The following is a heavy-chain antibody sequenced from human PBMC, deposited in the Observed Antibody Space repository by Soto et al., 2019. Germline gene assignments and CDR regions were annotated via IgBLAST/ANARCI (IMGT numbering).Heavy chain of an antibody. Sequence: GWALRLFSEASGFTVSSYVMHGVRQAPGRGLEWVAVVSYDGSNKYYADSVKGRFTISRDNSKNTLYLQMNSLRAEDTAVYYCAKTVVPAAIVYYYYGMDVWCQGTTVTVSS. J-gene: IGHJ6*02. CDR3: AKTVVPAAIVYYYYGMDV. CDR2: VSYDGSNK. CDR1: GFTVSSYV. V-gene: IGHV3-30*18. D-gene: IGHD2-2*02.